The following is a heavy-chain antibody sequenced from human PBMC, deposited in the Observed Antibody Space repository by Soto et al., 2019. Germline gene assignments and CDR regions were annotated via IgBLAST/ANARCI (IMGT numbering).Heavy chain of an antibody. J-gene: IGHJ3*01. CDR2: INSDGTST. V-gene: IGHV3-74*01. D-gene: IGHD5-12*01. CDR3: ARTPSGRGYEILGAFDF. CDR1: GFTFSSYW. Sequence: EVQLVESGGGLVQPGGSLRLSCEASGFTFSSYWMHWVRQAPGKGLVWVSRINSDGTSTTYADSVKGRFTISRDNAKNTVYLQMNSLRAEDTAGYYCARTPSGRGYEILGAFDFRGQGRVVTVSS.